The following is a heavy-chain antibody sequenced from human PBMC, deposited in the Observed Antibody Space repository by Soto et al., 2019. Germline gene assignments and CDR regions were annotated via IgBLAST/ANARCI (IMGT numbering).Heavy chain of an antibody. Sequence: ASVKVCCKASVYTFTSCGISWVRQAPGQGLEWMGWINAGNGNTKYSQKFQGRVTITADESTSTAYMELSSLRSEDTAVYYCASNYWNDGLPYYYGMDVWGQGTTVTVSS. J-gene: IGHJ6*02. CDR1: VYTFTSCG. D-gene: IGHD1-1*01. V-gene: IGHV1-18*01. CDR2: INAGNGNT. CDR3: ASNYWNDGLPYYYGMDV.